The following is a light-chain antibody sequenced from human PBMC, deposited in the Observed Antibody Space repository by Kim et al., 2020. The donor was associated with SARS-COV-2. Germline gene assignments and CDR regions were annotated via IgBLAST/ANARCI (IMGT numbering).Light chain of an antibody. CDR1: RMPSSY. CDR2: GKN. Sequence: SSELTQDPIVSLTSTRPDTSTSGEYRMPSSYASRYQQKPGQAPVLVIYGKNNRPSGLPDRFSGSSSGNTASLTITRAQSEAEAASFCNSRDSSGNHCVF. V-gene: IGLV3-19*01. J-gene: IGLJ3*02. CDR3: NSRDSSGNHCV.